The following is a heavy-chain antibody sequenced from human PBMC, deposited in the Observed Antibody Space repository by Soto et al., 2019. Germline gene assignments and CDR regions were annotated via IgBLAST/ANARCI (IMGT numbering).Heavy chain of an antibody. D-gene: IGHD3-10*01. CDR1: GFTFSSYA. CDR2: ISGSGGST. CDR3: ARSPYGSGSYRDPNYYYYYGMDV. J-gene: IGHJ6*02. Sequence: GGSLRLSCAASGFTFSSYAMSWVRQAPGKGLEWVSAISGSGGSTYYADSVKGRFTISRDNSKNTLYLQMNSLRAEDTAVYYCARSPYGSGSYRDPNYYYYYGMDVWGQGTTVTVSS. V-gene: IGHV3-23*01.